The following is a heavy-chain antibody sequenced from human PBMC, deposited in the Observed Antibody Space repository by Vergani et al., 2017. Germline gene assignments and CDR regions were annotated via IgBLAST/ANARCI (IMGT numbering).Heavy chain of an antibody. CDR2: IKSKTDGGTT. Sequence: EVQLVESGGGLVKPGGSLRLSCAASGFTFSNAWMSWVRQAPGKGLEWVGRIKSKTDGGTTDYAAPVKGRFTISRDDSKNTLYLQMNSLKTEDTAVYYCTTATGYYDSSGYYVPDGAFDIWGQGTMVTVSS. D-gene: IGHD3-22*01. J-gene: IGHJ3*02. V-gene: IGHV3-15*01. CDR3: TTATGYYDSSGYYVPDGAFDI. CDR1: GFTFSNAW.